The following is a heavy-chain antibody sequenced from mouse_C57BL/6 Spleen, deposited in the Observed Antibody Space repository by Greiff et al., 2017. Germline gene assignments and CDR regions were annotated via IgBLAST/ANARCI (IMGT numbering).Heavy chain of an antibody. V-gene: IGHV1-18*01. CDR2: INPNNGGT. CDR3: ARSITTVVAPDYAMDY. D-gene: IGHD1-1*01. J-gene: IGHJ4*01. CDR1: GYTFTDYN. Sequence: VQLQQSGPELVKPGASVKIPCKASGYTFTDYNMDWVKQSHGKSLEWIGDINPNNGGTIYNQKFKGKATLTVDKSSSTAYMELRSLTSEDTAVYYCARSITTVVAPDYAMDYWGQGTSVTVSS.